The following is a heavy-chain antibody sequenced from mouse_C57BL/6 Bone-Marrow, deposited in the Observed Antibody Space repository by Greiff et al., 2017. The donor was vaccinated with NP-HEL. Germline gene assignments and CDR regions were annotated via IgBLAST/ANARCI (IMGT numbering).Heavy chain of an antibody. V-gene: IGHV1-54*01. CDR2: INPGSGGT. CDR3: ARRELFPYGNHVAWFAY. CDR1: GYAFTNYL. Sequence: VQLQQSGAELVRPGTSVKVSCKASGYAFTNYLIEWVKQRPGQGLEWIGVINPGSGGTNYNEKFKGKATLTADKSSSTAYMQLSSLTSEDSAVYFCARRELFPYGNHVAWFAYWGQGTLVTVSA. J-gene: IGHJ3*01. D-gene: IGHD2-1*01.